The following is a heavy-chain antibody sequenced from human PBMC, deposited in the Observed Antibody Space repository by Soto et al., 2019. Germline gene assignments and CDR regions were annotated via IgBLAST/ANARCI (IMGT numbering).Heavy chain of an antibody. Sequence: QVQLVESGGGVVQPGRSLRLYCAASGFTFSSYGMHWVRQGPGKGLEWVAVIAYDGRNEYYADSVKGRVTISRDNSKNTLYLQMNSLRAEDTAVYYCVKVPPTSAGGWYYFDYWGQGTLVTVSS. D-gene: IGHD6-19*01. J-gene: IGHJ4*02. CDR2: IAYDGRNE. CDR3: VKVPPTSAGGWYYFDY. CDR1: GFTFSSYG. V-gene: IGHV3-30*18.